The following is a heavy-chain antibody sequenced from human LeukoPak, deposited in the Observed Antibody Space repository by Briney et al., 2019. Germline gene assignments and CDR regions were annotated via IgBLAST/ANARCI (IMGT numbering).Heavy chain of an antibody. V-gene: IGHV4-39*01. J-gene: IGHJ1*01. D-gene: IGHD2/OR15-2a*01. Sequence: ASETLSLTCTVSGGSISSSSFYWGWIRQPPGKGLEWIGNIFYSGNTYYNPSLKSRVTISVDTSKNQFSLKLSSVTAADTAVYYCTSDQYWGQGPLVTVSS. CDR2: IFYSGNT. CDR3: TSDQY. CDR1: GGSISSSSFY.